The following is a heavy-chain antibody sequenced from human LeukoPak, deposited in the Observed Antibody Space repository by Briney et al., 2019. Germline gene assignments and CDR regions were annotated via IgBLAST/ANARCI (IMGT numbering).Heavy chain of an antibody. D-gene: IGHD3-10*01. CDR2: ISGSSTYT. Sequence: PGGSLRLSCAASGFIFSDYYMSWIRQAPGKGLEWVSYISGSSTYTNYADAVEGRFTISRDNAENSLYLQMNSLRAEDTAVYYCARLSGSYCFDYWGQGALVTVSS. J-gene: IGHJ4*02. V-gene: IGHV3-11*06. CDR3: ARLSGSYCFDY. CDR1: GFIFSDYY.